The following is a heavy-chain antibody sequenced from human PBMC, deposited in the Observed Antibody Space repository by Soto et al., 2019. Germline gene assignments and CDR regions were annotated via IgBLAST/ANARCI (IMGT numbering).Heavy chain of an antibody. CDR2: IIPIFGTA. Sequence: QVQLVQSGAEVKKPGSSVKVSCKASGGTFSSYAISWVRQAPGQGLEWMGGIIPIFGTANYAQKFQGRVTIIADKSTSTAYMELSSLRSEDTAVYYCSRELPGGYYFDYWGQGTLVTVSS. CDR1: GGTFSSYA. D-gene: IGHD1-26*01. CDR3: SRELPGGYYFDY. J-gene: IGHJ4*02. V-gene: IGHV1-69*06.